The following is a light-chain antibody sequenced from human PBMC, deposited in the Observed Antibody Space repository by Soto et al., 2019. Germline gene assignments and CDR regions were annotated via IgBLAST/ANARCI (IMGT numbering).Light chain of an antibody. CDR1: QSLLHSNGHTY. J-gene: IGKJ4*01. V-gene: IGKV2-28*01. Sequence: EIVMTQSPLSLSVTPGEPASISCRSSQSLLHSNGHTYLDWYLQKPGQSPQLLISLVSDRPSGVPDRFSGSGSGTDFTLKISRVEAEDVGVYYCMQATLRITFGGGTKVEIK. CDR2: LVS. CDR3: MQATLRIT.